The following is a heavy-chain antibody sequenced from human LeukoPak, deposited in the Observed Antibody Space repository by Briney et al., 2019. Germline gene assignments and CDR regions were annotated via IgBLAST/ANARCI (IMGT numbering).Heavy chain of an antibody. V-gene: IGHV4-61*02. CDR1: GGSISSGSYY. CDR2: IYTSGST. Sequence: KPSETLSLTCTVSGGSISSGSYYWSWIRQPAGKGLEWIGRIYTSGSTNYNPSLKSRVTISVDTSKNHFSLKLSSVTAADTAVYYCAREPRANNNWFDPWGQGTLVTVSS. J-gene: IGHJ5*02. CDR3: AREPRANNNWFDP.